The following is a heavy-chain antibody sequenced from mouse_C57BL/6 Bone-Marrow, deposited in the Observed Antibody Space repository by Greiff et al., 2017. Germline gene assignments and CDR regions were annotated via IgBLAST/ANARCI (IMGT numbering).Heavy chain of an antibody. D-gene: IGHD1-1*01. CDR2: IYPSDSET. V-gene: IGHV1-61*01. J-gene: IGHJ2*01. CDR3: ATSLRSYFDY. CDR1: GYTFTSYW. Sequence: QVQLKQSGAELVRPGSSVKLSCKASGYTFTSYWMDWVKQRPGQGLEWIGNIYPSDSETHYNQKFKDKATLTVDKSSSTAYMQLSSLTSEDSAVYYCATSLRSYFDYWGQGTTLTVSS.